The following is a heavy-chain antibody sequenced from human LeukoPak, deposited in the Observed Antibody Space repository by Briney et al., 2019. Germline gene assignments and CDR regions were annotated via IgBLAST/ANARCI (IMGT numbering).Heavy chain of an antibody. D-gene: IGHD3-3*01. CDR1: GFTFSSYW. J-gene: IGHJ4*02. CDR3: ASHNYDFWSGYQYYFDY. Sequence: GGSLRLSCAASGFTFSSYWMSWVRQAPGKGLEWVANIKQDGSEKYYVDSVKGRFTISRDNAKNSLYLQMNSLRAEDTAVYYCASHNYDFWSGYQYYFDYWGQGTLVTVSS. V-gene: IGHV3-7*01. CDR2: IKQDGSEK.